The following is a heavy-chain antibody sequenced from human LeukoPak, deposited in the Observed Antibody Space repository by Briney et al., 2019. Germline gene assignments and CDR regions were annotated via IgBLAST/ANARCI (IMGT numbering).Heavy chain of an antibody. D-gene: IGHD3-22*01. V-gene: IGHV3-30*18. CDR3: AKDSSYDSSGYYYIPYYFDY. Sequence: PGGSLRLSCAASGFTFSSYGMHWVRQAPGKGLEWVAVISYDGSNKYYADSVKGRFTISRDNSKNTLYLQMNSLRAEDTAVYYCAKDSSYDSSGYYYIPYYFDYWGQGTLVTVSS. CDR1: GFTFSSYG. J-gene: IGHJ4*02. CDR2: ISYDGSNK.